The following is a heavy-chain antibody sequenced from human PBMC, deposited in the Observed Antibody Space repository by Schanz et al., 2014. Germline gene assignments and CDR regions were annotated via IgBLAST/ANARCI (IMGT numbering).Heavy chain of an antibody. CDR3: ARSPRMDV. CDR2: ISYDGSNK. V-gene: IGHV3-30*14. CDR1: GFTFSSYA. J-gene: IGHJ6*02. Sequence: QVQLVESGGGVVQPGRSLRLSCAASGFTFSSYAMHWVRQAPGKGLEWVAVISYDGSNKYYADSVKGRFTISRDNSKNTLHLQMNSLRSEDTAVYYCARSPRMDVWGQGTMVTVSS.